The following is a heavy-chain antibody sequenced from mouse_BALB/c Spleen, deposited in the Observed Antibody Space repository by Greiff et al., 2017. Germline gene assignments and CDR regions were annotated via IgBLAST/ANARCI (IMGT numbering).Heavy chain of an antibody. CDR3: APYYGSSRDY. D-gene: IGHD1-1*01. CDR1: GYAFSSSW. V-gene: IGHV1-82*01. CDR2: IYPGDGDT. Sequence: VQLQQSGPELVKPGASVKISCKASGYAFSSSWMNWVKQRPGQGLEWIGRIYPGDGDTNYNGKFKGKATLTADKSSSTAYMQLSSLTSVDSAVYFCAPYYGSSRDYWGQGTTLTVSS. J-gene: IGHJ2*01.